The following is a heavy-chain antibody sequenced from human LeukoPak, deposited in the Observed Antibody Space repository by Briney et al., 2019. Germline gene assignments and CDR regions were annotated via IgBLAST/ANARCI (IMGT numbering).Heavy chain of an antibody. J-gene: IGHJ6*02. V-gene: IGHV1-69*04. Sequence: SGAVSCKASGGTFGTDAISWVRQAPGQGLECLGRIIPILGIPKYEQKFQGRVTITADKSTSVAYMELSSLRSDDTAVYYCARVNDNWSYAMDVWGQGTTVTVCS. CDR2: IIPILGIP. CDR1: GGTFGTDA. D-gene: IGHD3-9*01. CDR3: ARVNDNWSYAMDV.